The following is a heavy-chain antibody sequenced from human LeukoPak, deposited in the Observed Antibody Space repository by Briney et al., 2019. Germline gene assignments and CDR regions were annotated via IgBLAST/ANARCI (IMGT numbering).Heavy chain of an antibody. J-gene: IGHJ4*02. Sequence: ASLKVSCKASGYTFTDYYMHWVRQAPGQELEWMGWINANRGGTNYAQRFQGRVTMTRDTSITTAYMELSRLKSDDTAVYCCARRYCSSTGCYYFDYWGQGTLVTVSS. D-gene: IGHD2-2*01. V-gene: IGHV1-2*02. CDR3: ARRYCSSTGCYYFDY. CDR1: GYTFTDYY. CDR2: INANRGGT.